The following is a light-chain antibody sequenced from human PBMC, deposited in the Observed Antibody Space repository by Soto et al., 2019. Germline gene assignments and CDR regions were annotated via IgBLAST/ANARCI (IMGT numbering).Light chain of an antibody. CDR2: RTS. CDR3: QQYNNWPRAT. J-gene: IGKJ4*01. CDR1: QSVSSTY. V-gene: IGKV3-15*01. Sequence: IVMTQSPATLSVSPGERATLSCRASQSVSSTYLAWYQQKPGQARRLLMFRTSSRATGFPARFSGSGSGTEFYLTISSLQSEDFGVYYCQQYNNWPRATFGGGTKVDIK.